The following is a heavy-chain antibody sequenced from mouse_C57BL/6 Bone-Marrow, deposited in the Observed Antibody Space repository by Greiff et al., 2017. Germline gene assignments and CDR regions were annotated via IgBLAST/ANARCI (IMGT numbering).Heavy chain of an antibody. CDR1: GFSFNTYA. Sequence: GGGLVQPKGSLKLSCAASGFSFNTYAMNWVRQAPGKGLEWVARIRSKSNNYATYYADSVKDRFTISRDDSESMLYLQMNNLKTEDTAMYYCVRPSYYSNAWFAYWGQGTLVTVSA. J-gene: IGHJ3*01. CDR2: IRSKSNNYAT. D-gene: IGHD2-5*01. V-gene: IGHV10-1*01. CDR3: VRPSYYSNAWFAY.